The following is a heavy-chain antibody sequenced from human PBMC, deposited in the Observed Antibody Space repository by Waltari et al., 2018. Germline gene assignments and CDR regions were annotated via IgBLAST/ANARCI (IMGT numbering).Heavy chain of an antibody. CDR2: IYSGGST. J-gene: IGHJ5*02. D-gene: IGHD3-10*01. CDR3: ARESSFGSFDP. Sequence: EVQLVASGGGLVQPGGSLRLSCAASGFIVSSNYMSWVRQAPGKGLEWVSVIYSGGSTYYADSVKGRFTISRHNSKNTLYLQMNSLRAEDTAVYYCARESSFGSFDPWGQGPLVTVSS. V-gene: IGHV3-53*04. CDR1: GFIVSSNY.